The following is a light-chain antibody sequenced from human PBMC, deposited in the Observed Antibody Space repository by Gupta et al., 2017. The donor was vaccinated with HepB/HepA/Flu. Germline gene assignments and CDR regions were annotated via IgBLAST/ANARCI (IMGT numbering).Light chain of an antibody. CDR2: DVN. CDR3: SSYAGTYTFVV. J-gene: IGLJ2*01. Sequence: QSALTQPRPVSGSPGQSVTISCTGTSSDVGGYNYVSWYQQHPGKAPNLMIYDVNKRPSGVPDHFSGSKSGNTASLAISGLQAEDEADYYCSSYAGTYTFVVFGGGTKLTVL. CDR1: SSDVGGYNY. V-gene: IGLV2-11*01.